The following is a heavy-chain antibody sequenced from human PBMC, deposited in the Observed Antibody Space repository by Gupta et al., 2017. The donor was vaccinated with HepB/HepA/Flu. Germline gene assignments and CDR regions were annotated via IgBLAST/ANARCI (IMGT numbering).Heavy chain of an antibody. CDR1: GYSCIEHY. Sequence: QVPLVQSGAEVMRPGASVQVSCKASGYSCIEHYTDWVRQAPGQGLAWMGRIHPKTGVAKFAQNFHDRVTLTRDTSVRTVYMELSSLTSDDRAVYYCARDGHGNSPFSFDYWGQGTLVAVSA. CDR2: IHPKTGVA. D-gene: IGHD3-3*02. J-gene: IGHJ4*02. V-gene: IGHV1-2*06. CDR3: ARDGHGNSPFSFDY.